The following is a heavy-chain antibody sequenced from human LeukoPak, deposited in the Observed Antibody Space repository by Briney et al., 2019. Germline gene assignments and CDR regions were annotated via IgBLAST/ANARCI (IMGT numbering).Heavy chain of an antibody. CDR3: AGEVGYCSGGSCYPGVQYYFDY. J-gene: IGHJ4*02. V-gene: IGHV4-59*01. CDR1: GGSIGSYY. Sequence: KPSETLSLTCTVSGGSIGSYYWSWIRQPPGKGLEWIGYVYYSGSTNYNPSLKSRVTISVDTSKNQFSLKLSSVTAADTAVYYCAGEVGYCSGGSCYPGVQYYFDYWGQGTLVTVSS. D-gene: IGHD2-15*01. CDR2: VYYSGST.